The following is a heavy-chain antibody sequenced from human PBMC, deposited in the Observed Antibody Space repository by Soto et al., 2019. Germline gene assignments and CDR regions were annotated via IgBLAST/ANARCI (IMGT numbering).Heavy chain of an antibody. J-gene: IGHJ4*02. CDR3: ATPYRSSWFSPFDY. V-gene: IGHV3-23*01. Sequence: EVQLLESGGGLVQPGGSLRLSCAASGFTFGSYAMSWVRQAPGKGLEWVSSIGAGYGTYYADSVKGRFTISRDNSKKKLYLQMNSLRAEDTAIYYCATPYRSSWFSPFDYWGQGSLVNVSS. D-gene: IGHD6-13*01. CDR2: IGAGYGT. CDR1: GFTFGSYA.